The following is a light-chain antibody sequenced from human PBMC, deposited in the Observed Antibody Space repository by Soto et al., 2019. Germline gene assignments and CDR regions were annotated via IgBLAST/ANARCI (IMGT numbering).Light chain of an antibody. V-gene: IGKV3-15*01. J-gene: IGKJ2*01. Sequence: EIVLTQSPATLSVSPGETATLSCRASQSVNSNLAWYQQRPGQAPSLLIYGASTRATDIPARFSGSGSGTEFTLTITGRQSEDFAVYYCQQYNDWPPYTFGQGTRLEIK. CDR2: GAS. CDR3: QQYNDWPPYT. CDR1: QSVNSN.